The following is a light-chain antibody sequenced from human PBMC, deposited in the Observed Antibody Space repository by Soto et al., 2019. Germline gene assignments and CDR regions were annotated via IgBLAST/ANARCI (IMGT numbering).Light chain of an antibody. CDR1: QSVSSSY. V-gene: IGKV3-20*01. Sequence: IVLTQSPGTLSLSPGERATLSCRASQSVSSSYFAWYQQKPGQAPRLLIYGASSRASGIPDRFSGSGSGTDFTLTISRLEPEDFAVYYCQQYVSSPYTFGEGTKLEIK. J-gene: IGKJ2*01. CDR3: QQYVSSPYT. CDR2: GAS.